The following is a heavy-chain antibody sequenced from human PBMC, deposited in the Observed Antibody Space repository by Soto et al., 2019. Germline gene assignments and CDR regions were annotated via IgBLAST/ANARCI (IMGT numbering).Heavy chain of an antibody. CDR1: GGTFGSYA. CDR2: IIPIPGTA. Sequence: QVQLVQSGAEVKKPGSSVKVSCKASGGTFGSYAISWVRQAPGHGLEWMGGIIPIPGTANYAQKFQGRVTIAADESSSTAYMELSSLRSEDTAVYYCARSQGSSTSLEIYYSYYYGMDVWGQGTTVTVSS. J-gene: IGHJ6*02. V-gene: IGHV1-69*01. D-gene: IGHD2-2*01. CDR3: ARSQGSSTSLEIYYSYYYGMDV.